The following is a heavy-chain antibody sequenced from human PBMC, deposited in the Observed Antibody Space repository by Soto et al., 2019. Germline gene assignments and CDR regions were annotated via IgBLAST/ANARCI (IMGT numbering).Heavy chain of an antibody. CDR3: AREGDSGPRD. V-gene: IGHV3-7*01. CDR1: GFTFSRSW. D-gene: IGHD5-12*01. J-gene: IGHJ4*02. Sequence: EVQLVESGGGLVQPGGSLSLSCAASGFTFSRSWMSWVRQAPGKGLEWVANIKRDGSETQYVDSVKGRFTISRDNAKNSLYLQMNSLRVEDTAVYFCAREGDSGPRDWGQGTLVTVSS. CDR2: IKRDGSET.